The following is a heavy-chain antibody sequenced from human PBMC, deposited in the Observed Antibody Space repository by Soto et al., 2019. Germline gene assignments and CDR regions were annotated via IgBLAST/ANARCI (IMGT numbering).Heavy chain of an antibody. J-gene: IGHJ5*02. CDR2: IYYSGST. CDR3: ARHYSSGSRNWFDP. V-gene: IGHV4-39*01. CDR1: GGSINSSSYF. Sequence: ETLSLTCSVSGGSINSSSYFCGRVRQPPGKGLEWIGSIYYSGSTYYNPSLRSRVTISVDTSKNQFSLKLSSVTAADMAVFYCARHYSSGSRNWFDPWGQGTLVTVYS. D-gene: IGHD6-19*01.